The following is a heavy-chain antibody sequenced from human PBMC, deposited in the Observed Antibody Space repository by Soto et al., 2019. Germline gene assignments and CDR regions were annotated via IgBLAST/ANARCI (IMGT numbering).Heavy chain of an antibody. V-gene: IGHV3-53*01. CDR3: ARDSTFSSGSDY. CDR2: IYSGGST. D-gene: IGHD6-19*01. CDR1: GFTVSSNY. J-gene: IGHJ4*02. Sequence: EVQLVESGGGLIQPGGSLRLFCAASGFTVSSNYMSWVRQAPGKGLEWVSVIYSGGSTDYADSVKGRFTISRDNSKNTLYLQMNSLRAEDTAVYYCARDSTFSSGSDYWGQGTLVTVSS.